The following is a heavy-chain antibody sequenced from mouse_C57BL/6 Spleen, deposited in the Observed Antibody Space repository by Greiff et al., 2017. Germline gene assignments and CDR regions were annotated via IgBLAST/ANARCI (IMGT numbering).Heavy chain of an antibody. D-gene: IGHD2-3*01. Sequence: QVQLQQSGAELARPGASVKMSCKASGYTFTSYGISWVKQRTGQGLEWIGDLYPRSGSTYYNEKFKGKATLTADTSSSTAYMELRSLTSEGSAVYFCARWGREMGAMDYRGQGTSVTVSS. J-gene: IGHJ4*01. CDR1: GYTFTSYG. CDR2: LYPRSGST. V-gene: IGHV1-81*01. CDR3: ARWGREMGAMDY.